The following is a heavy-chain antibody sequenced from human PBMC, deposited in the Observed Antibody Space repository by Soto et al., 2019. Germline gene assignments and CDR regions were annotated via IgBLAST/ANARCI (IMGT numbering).Heavy chain of an antibody. Sequence: EVQLVESGGGLVKPGGSLRLSCAASGFTFSSYSMNWVRQAPGKGLEWVSSISSSSSYIYYADSVKGRFTISRDNAKNSLYLQMNSLRAEDTAVYYCARGGIAAAAPFDYWGQGTLVTVSS. D-gene: IGHD6-13*01. CDR2: ISSSSSYI. J-gene: IGHJ4*02. CDR1: GFTFSSYS. V-gene: IGHV3-21*01. CDR3: ARGGIAAAAPFDY.